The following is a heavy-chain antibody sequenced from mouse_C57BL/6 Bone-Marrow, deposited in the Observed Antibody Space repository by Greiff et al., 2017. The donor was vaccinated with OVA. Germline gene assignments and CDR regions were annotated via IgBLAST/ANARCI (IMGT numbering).Heavy chain of an antibody. CDR1: GFSLTSYG. J-gene: IGHJ4*01. D-gene: IGHD1-1*01. V-gene: IGHV2-5*01. CDR2: IWRGGST. Sequence: VQLQQSGPGLVQPSQSLSITCTVSGFSLTSYGVHWVRQSPGKGLEWLGVIWRGGSTDYNAAFMSRLSITKDNSKSQVFFKMNSLQADDTAIYYCAKGVGSSPHYYAMDYWGQGTSVTVSS. CDR3: AKGVGSSPHYYAMDY.